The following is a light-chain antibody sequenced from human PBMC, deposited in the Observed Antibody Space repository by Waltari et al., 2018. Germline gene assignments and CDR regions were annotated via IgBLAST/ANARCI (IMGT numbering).Light chain of an antibody. CDR2: DGY. V-gene: IGKV1-12*01. CDR3: QQANSFPIT. Sequence: DIQMTQSPSSVSASVGAGVTITCRASQGISSWLAWYQQKPGKAPNLLIYDGYNLQTGVPSRFSGSGSGTVFTLTISSLQPEDSATYYCQQANSFPITFGQGTRLEIK. CDR1: QGISSW. J-gene: IGKJ5*01.